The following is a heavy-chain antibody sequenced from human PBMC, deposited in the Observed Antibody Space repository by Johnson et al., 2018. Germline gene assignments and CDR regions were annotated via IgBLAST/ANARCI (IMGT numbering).Heavy chain of an antibody. CDR2: IYSGGST. D-gene: IGHD2-21*02. V-gene: IGHV3-66*02. Sequence: VQLVESGGGLVQPGGSLRLSSAASGFTVSSNYMSWVRQAPGKGLEWVSVIYSGGSTYYADSVMGRFTISRDNSKNTLYLQMNSLRAEDTAVYYCARGGDYDYYYYMDVWGKGTTVTVSS. CDR1: GFTVSSNY. CDR3: ARGGDYDYYYYMDV. J-gene: IGHJ6*03.